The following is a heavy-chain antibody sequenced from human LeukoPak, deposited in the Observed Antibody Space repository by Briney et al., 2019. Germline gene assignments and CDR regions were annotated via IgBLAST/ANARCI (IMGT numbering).Heavy chain of an antibody. V-gene: IGHV1-69*13. CDR3: ARGEIAVAGIYY. D-gene: IGHD6-19*01. CDR2: IIPIFGTA. J-gene: IGHJ4*02. Sequence: ASVKVSCKASGGTFSSYAISWVRQAPGQGLEWMGGIIPIFGTANYAQKFQGRVTITADESTSTAYMELSSLRSGDTAVYYCARGEIAVAGIYYWGQGTLVTVSS. CDR1: GGTFSSYA.